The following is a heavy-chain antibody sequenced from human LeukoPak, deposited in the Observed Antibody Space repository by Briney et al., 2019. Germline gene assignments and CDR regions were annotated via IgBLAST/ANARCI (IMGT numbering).Heavy chain of an antibody. CDR1: GGSISSSNW. J-gene: IGHJ4*02. CDR3: ARGDSSSWYSNY. Sequence: KASETLSLTCAVSGGSISSSNWWSWVRQPLGKGLEWIGEIYHSGSTNYNPSLKSRVTISVDKSKNQFSLKLSSVTAADTAVYYCARGDSSSWYSNYWGQGTLVTVSS. V-gene: IGHV4-4*02. CDR2: IYHSGST. D-gene: IGHD6-13*01.